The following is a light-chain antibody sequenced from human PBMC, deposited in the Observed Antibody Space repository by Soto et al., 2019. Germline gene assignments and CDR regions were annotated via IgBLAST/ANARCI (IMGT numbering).Light chain of an antibody. CDR3: ASSAGTFYV. CDR2: EVT. V-gene: IGLV2-8*01. CDR1: SRDVGGSNS. J-gene: IGLJ1*01. Sequence: QSALTQPPSASGSLGQSVTISCTGTSRDVGGSNSVSWYRHHPGKAPKVMIYEVTKRPSGVPDRFSASKSGNTASLTVSGIQAEDEADYYCASSAGTFYVFGSGTQLTVL.